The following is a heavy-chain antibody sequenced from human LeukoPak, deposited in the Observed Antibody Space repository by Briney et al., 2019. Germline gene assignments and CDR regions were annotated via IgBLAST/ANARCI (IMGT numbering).Heavy chain of an antibody. CDR2: IYYAGST. V-gene: IGHV4-39*02. CDR1: GGSMSSSSYY. D-gene: IGHD6-13*01. Sequence: PSETLSLTCSVSGGSMSSSSYYWGWVRQPPGKGLEWIGTIYYAGSTYYNPSLKSRVTISVDTSKNQFSLKLSSVTAADTAVYYCARELISRYSSSWYYFDYWGQGTLVTVSS. J-gene: IGHJ4*02. CDR3: ARELISRYSSSWYYFDY.